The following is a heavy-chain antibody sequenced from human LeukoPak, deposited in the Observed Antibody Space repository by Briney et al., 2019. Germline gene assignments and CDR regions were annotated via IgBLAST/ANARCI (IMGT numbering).Heavy chain of an antibody. CDR1: GYTFTGYY. V-gene: IGHV1-2*02. CDR3: ARVPLIVGATTPFDY. D-gene: IGHD1-26*01. Sequence: ASVKVSCKASGYTFTGYYMHWVRQAPGQGLEWMGWINPNSGGTNYAQKFQGRVTMTRDTSISTAYMELRSLRSDDTAVYYCARVPLIVGATTPFDYWGQGTLVTVSS. J-gene: IGHJ4*02. CDR2: INPNSGGT.